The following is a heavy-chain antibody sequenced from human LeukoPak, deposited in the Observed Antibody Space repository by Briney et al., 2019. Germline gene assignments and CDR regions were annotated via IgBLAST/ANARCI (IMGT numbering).Heavy chain of an antibody. D-gene: IGHD2-15*01. Sequence: ASVKVSCKASGGTFSSYAISWVRQAPGQGLEWMGWINPNSGGTNYAQKFQGRVTMTRDTSISTAYMELSRLRSDDTAVYYCARGDMENYFDYWGQGTLVTVSS. CDR2: INPNSGGT. J-gene: IGHJ4*02. CDR1: GGTFSSYA. V-gene: IGHV1-2*02. CDR3: ARGDMENYFDY.